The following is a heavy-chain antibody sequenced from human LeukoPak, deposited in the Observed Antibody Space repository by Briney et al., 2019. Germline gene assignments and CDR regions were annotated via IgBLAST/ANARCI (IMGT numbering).Heavy chain of an antibody. CDR3: AREPLWFGELSYYFDY. J-gene: IGHJ4*02. D-gene: IGHD3-10*01. Sequence: ASVKVSCKASGYTFTSYYMHWVRQAPGQGLEWMGIINPSGGSTSYAQKFQGRVTMTRDTSTSTVYMELSSLRSEDTAVYYCAREPLWFGELSYYFDYWGQGTLVTVSS. V-gene: IGHV1-46*01. CDR1: GYTFTSYY. CDR2: INPSGGST.